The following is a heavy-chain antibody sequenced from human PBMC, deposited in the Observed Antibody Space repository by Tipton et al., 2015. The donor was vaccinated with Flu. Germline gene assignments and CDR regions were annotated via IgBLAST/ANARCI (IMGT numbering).Heavy chain of an antibody. J-gene: IGHJ5*02. CDR3: ARGRCSPGACNLRSSFDA. D-gene: IGHD2/OR15-2a*01. V-gene: IGHV4-61*02. CDR1: GGSIASGHY. CDR2: VYSSGSI. Sequence: LRLSCSVSGGSIASGHYFWSWIRQPAGKGLEWIGRVYSSGSINESPSLSGRIALTVDTFKNQFSLKLDSVTVADMAVYYCARGRCSPGACNLRSSFDAWGQGTLVTVS.